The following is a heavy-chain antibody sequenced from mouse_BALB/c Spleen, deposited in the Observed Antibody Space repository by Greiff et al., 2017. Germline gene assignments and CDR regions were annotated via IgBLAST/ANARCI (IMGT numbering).Heavy chain of an antibody. V-gene: IGHV1-87*01. D-gene: IGHD2-1*01. CDR2: IYPGDGDT. J-gene: IGHJ3*01. Sequence: QVQLQQSGAELARPGASVKLSCKASGYTFTSYWMQWVKQRPGQGLEWIGAIYPGDGDTRYTQKFKGKATLTADKSSSTAYMQLSSLASEDSAVYYCAATGNYDWFAYWGQGTLVTVSA. CDR1: GYTFTSYW. CDR3: AATGNYDWFAY.